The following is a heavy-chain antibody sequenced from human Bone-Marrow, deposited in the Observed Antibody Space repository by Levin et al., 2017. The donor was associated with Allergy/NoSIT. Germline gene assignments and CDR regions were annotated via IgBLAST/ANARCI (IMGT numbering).Heavy chain of an antibody. CDR1: GFTFDDYA. J-gene: IGHJ3*02. CDR3: AKDVEFGEYLNAFDI. CDR2: ISWNSGSI. V-gene: IGHV3-9*01. Sequence: PGGSLRLSCAASGFTFDDYAMHWVRQAPGKGLEWVSGISWNSGSIGYADSVKGRFTISRDNAKNSLYLQMNSLRAEDTALYYCAKDVEFGEYLNAFDIWGQGTMVTVSS. D-gene: IGHD3-10*01.